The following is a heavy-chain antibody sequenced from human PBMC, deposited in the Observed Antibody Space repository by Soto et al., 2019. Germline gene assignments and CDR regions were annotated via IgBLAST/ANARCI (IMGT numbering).Heavy chain of an antibody. CDR2: IYYSGST. CDR1: GGSISSGGYY. D-gene: IGHD6-13*01. V-gene: IGHV4-31*03. J-gene: IGHJ5*02. CDR3: ARDPLGIAASPAEVGWFDP. Sequence: QVQLQESGPGLVKPSQTLSLTCTVSGGSISSGGYYWSWIRQHPGKGLEWIGYIYYSGSTYYNPSPKSRVTISVDTSKNQFSLKLSSVTAADTAVYYCARDPLGIAASPAEVGWFDPWGQGTLVTVSS.